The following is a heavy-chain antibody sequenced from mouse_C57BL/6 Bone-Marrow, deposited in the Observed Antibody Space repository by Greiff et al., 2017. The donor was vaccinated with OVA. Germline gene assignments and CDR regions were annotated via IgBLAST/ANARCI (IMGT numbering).Heavy chain of an antibody. V-gene: IGHV10-1*01. CDR1: GFSFNTYA. J-gene: IGHJ3*01. CDR3: VREGDSNFSFAY. Sequence: EVKLVESGGGLVQPKGSLKLSCAASGFSFNTYAMNWVRQAPGKGLEWVARIRSKSNNYATYYADSVKDRFTISRDDSESMLYLQMNNVKTEDTAMYYCVREGDSNFSFAYWGQGTLVTVSA. CDR2: IRSKSNNYAT. D-gene: IGHD2-5*01.